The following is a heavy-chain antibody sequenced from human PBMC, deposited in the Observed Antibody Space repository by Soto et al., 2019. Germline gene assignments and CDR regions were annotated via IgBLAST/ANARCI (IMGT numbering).Heavy chain of an antibody. CDR2: ISAYNGNT. Sequence: QVQLVRSGAEVKKPGASVKVSCKASGYTFTSYGISWVRQAPGQGLEWMGWISAYNGNTNYAQKLQGRVTMTTDTSTSTAYMELRSLRSDDTAVYYCARDLRLEWLFSNRDAEYFQHWGQGTLVTVSS. D-gene: IGHD3-3*01. CDR3: ARDLRLEWLFSNRDAEYFQH. J-gene: IGHJ1*01. V-gene: IGHV1-18*01. CDR1: GYTFTSYG.